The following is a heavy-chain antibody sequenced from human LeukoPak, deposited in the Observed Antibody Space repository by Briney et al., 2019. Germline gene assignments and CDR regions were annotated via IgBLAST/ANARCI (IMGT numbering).Heavy chain of an antibody. D-gene: IGHD1-14*01. Sequence: SETLSLTCTVSGGSISSGSYYWSWIRQPAGKGLEWIGRIYTSGSTNYNPSLKSRVTISVDTSKNQFSLKLSSVTAADTAVYYCARGYSPFDAFDIWGQGTMVTVSS. CDR3: ARGYSPFDAFDI. CDR1: GGSISSGSYY. V-gene: IGHV4-61*02. CDR2: IYTSGST. J-gene: IGHJ3*02.